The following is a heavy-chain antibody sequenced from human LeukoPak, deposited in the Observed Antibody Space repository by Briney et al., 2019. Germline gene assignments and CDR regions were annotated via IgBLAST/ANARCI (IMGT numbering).Heavy chain of an antibody. V-gene: IGHV1-69*06. CDR3: ARVWVRRWDFDP. CDR2: IIPIFGTA. J-gene: IGHJ5*02. CDR1: GGTFSSYA. D-gene: IGHD4-23*01. Sequence: ASVTVSCKASGGTFSSYAISWVRQAPGQGLEWMGGIIPIFGTANYAQKFQGRVTITADKSTSTAYMELSSLRSEDTAVYYCARVWVRRWDFDPWGQGTLVIVSS.